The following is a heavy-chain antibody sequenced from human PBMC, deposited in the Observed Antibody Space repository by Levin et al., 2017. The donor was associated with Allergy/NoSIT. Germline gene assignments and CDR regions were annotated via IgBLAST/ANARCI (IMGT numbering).Heavy chain of an antibody. Sequence: SCAGSGFTFRTYELNWVRQAPGKGLEWIAYISNNGVTIDYADSVQGRFIISRDNTRDSLLLELNSLRDEDTAVYACVGSLLQGTHRYDYYGMAVWGEGTSVAVSS. J-gene: IGHJ6*04. CDR3: VGSLLQGTHRYDYYGMAV. CDR1: GFTFRTYE. D-gene: IGHD3-16*01. CDR2: ISNNGVTI. V-gene: IGHV3-48*03.